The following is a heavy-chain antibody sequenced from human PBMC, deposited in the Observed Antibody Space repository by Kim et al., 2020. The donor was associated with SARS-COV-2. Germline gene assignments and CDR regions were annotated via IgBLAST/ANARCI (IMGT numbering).Heavy chain of an antibody. Sequence: KGRFTISRDNSKNTLYLQRNSLRAEDTAVYYCAKDSYYYGSGSYLAGFDYWGQGTLVTVSS. J-gene: IGHJ4*02. D-gene: IGHD3-10*01. V-gene: IGHV3-23*01. CDR3: AKDSYYYGSGSYLAGFDY.